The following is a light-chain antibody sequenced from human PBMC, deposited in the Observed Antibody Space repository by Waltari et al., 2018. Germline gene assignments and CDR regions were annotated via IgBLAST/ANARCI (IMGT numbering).Light chain of an antibody. J-gene: IGLJ1*01. CDR1: SSDVGGYNY. V-gene: IGLV2-14*01. CDR3: SSYTSSSPYV. CDR2: DVS. Sequence: QSALTQPASVSGSPGQSITISCTGTSSDVGGYNYVPWYQQHPGKAPKLMIYDVSKRPAGVSKRFAGSKSGNTASLTISGLQAEDEADYYCSSYTSSSPYVFGTGTKVTVL.